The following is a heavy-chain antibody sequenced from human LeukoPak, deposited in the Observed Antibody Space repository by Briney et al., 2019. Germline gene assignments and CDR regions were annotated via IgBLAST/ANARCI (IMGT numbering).Heavy chain of an antibody. CDR1: GGSISSYY. J-gene: IGHJ5*02. V-gene: IGHV4-59*12. Sequence: KSSEPLSLTCTVSGGSISSYYWRWIRQPSGKGLEWIGYIYYSGRTNYNPSLQSRVTMSVDTSKNQSSLKQSSVTAADRAVYYCARVYPRRITIFGVVKGGNNWFDPWGQGTLVTVSS. D-gene: IGHD3-3*01. CDR2: IYYSGRT. CDR3: ARVYPRRITIFGVVKGGNNWFDP.